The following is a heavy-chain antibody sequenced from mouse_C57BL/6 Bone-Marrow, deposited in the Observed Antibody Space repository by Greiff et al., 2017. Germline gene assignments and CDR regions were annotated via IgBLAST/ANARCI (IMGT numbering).Heavy chain of an antibody. V-gene: IGHV1-64*01. CDR3: ARLDYDYDFSRDY. CDR1: GYTFTSYW. D-gene: IGHD2-4*01. CDR2: IHPNSGST. J-gene: IGHJ4*01. Sequence: QVQLQQPGAELVKPGASVKLSCKASGYTFTSYWMHWVKQRPGQGLEWIGMIHPNSGSTNYNVKFKSKATLTVDKSSRTAYMQLSSLTSEDSAVYYCARLDYDYDFSRDYWGQGTSVTV.